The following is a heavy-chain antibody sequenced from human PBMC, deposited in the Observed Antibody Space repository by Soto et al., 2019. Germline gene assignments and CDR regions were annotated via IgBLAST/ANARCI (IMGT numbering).Heavy chain of an antibody. J-gene: IGHJ6*02. CDR1: GGTFSSYA. Sequence: SVKVSCKASGGTFSSYAISWVRQAPGQGLEWMGGIIPIFGTANYAQKFQGRVTITADESTSTAYMELSSLRSEDTAVYYCARGTVAYDSSGYSGYYYYGMDVRGQGTTVTVSS. CDR3: ARGTVAYDSSGYSGYYYYGMDV. D-gene: IGHD3-22*01. V-gene: IGHV1-69*13. CDR2: IIPIFGTA.